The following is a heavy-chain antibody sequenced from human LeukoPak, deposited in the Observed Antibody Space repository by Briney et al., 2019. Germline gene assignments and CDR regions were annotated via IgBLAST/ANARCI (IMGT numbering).Heavy chain of an antibody. CDR2: FDPEDGET. V-gene: IGHV1-24*01. D-gene: IGHD1-1*01. J-gene: IGHJ4*02. CDR1: GYTLTELS. CDR3: ATATGSIYYYFDY. Sequence: ASVKVPCKVSGYTLTELSMHWVRQAPGKGLEWMGGFDPEDGETIYAQKFQGRVTMTEDTSTDTAYMELGSLRSEDTAVYYCATATGSIYYYFDYWGQGTLVTVSS.